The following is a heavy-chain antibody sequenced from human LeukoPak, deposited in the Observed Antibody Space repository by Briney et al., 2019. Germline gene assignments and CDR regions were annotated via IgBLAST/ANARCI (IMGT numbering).Heavy chain of an antibody. V-gene: IGHV4-34*01. CDR3: ATRTMVVTS. CDR2: INHSGST. Sequence: SETLSLTCAVYGGSFSGYYWSWIRQPPGKGLEWIGEINHSGSTNYNPSLKSRVTISVDTSKNQFSLKLSSVTAADTAVYYCATRTMVVTSWGQGTLVTVSS. J-gene: IGHJ5*02. D-gene: IGHD4-23*01. CDR1: GGSFSGYY.